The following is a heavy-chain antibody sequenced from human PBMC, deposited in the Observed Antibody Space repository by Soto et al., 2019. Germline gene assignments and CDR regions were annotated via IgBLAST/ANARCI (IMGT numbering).Heavy chain of an antibody. CDR2: IFHDGTA. J-gene: IGHJ4*02. CDR1: GVSLTSGNW. Sequence: SETLSLTCAVSGVSLTSGNWWTWVRQSPQRGLEYIGEIFHDGTANYYPSFERRVAMSVDTSRNQFSLKLTSVTAADTAVYFCARLVYDTRLNYMYFDFWGLGTLVTVSS. D-gene: IGHD3-10*01. CDR3: ARLVYDTRLNYMYFDF. V-gene: IGHV4-4*02.